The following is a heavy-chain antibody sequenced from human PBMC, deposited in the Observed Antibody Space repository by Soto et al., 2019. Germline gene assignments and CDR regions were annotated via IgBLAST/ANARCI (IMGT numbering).Heavy chain of an antibody. CDR3: ARGRYCSSSSCSQYYYYSGMDV. J-gene: IGHJ6*02. V-gene: IGHV1-46*01. CDR2: INPSGGST. D-gene: IGHD2-2*01. Sequence: GXAVKVPCKAFGFRFITYYIHWGRRAPGQGLEWVGTINPSGGSTSYAQKFQGRVTMTRDTSTSTVYMELSSLTSEDTAVYYCARGRYCSSSSCSQYYYYSGMDVWGQGTTVTVSS. CDR1: GFRFITYY.